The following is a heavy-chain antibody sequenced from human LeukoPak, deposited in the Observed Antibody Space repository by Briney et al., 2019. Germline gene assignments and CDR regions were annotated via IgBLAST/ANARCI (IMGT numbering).Heavy chain of an antibody. CDR2: IYSGGST. D-gene: IGHD6-6*01. CDR1: GFTVSSNH. Sequence: GGSLRLSCAASGFTVSSNHMSWVRQAPGKGLEWVSVIYSGGSTYYADSVKGRFTISRDNSKNTLYLQMNSLRAEDTAVYYCARHSSSSEFDYWGQGTLVTVSS. CDR3: ARHSSSSEFDY. V-gene: IGHV3-66*02. J-gene: IGHJ4*02.